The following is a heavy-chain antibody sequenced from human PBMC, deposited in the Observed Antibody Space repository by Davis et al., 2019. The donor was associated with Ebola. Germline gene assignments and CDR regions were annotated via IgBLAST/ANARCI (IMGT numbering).Heavy chain of an antibody. J-gene: IGHJ1*01. CDR3: ARDYCGSDCDSGGNFQY. D-gene: IGHD2-21*01. CDR1: GYTFTGYY. CDR2: INPDNGDT. Sequence: ASVKVSCKASGYTFTGYYIHWVRQAPGQGLEWMGWINPDNGDTNFAQKFQGRVTMTTDTSINTAYMELNPLRSDDTAVYYCARDYCGSDCDSGGNFQYWGQGTLVTVSS. V-gene: IGHV1-2*02.